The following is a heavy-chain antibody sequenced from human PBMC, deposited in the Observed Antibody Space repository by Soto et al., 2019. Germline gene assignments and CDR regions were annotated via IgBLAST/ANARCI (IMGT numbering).Heavy chain of an antibody. Sequence: PGESLKISCKASGYIFTNYWIGWVRQMPGKGLEWMGIIYPGDSDTRYIPSFQGRVTISADKSITTAYLQWSSLKASDTAMYYCARPSNKYVAHWGQGTLVTVSS. V-gene: IGHV5-51*01. CDR1: GYIFTNYW. D-gene: IGHD2-15*01. CDR2: IYPGDSDT. CDR3: ARPSNKYVAH. J-gene: IGHJ4*02.